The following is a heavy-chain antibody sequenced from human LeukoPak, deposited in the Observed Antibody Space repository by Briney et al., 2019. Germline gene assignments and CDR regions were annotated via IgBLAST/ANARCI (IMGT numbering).Heavy chain of an antibody. Sequence: GGSLRLSCAASGFTFSSYAMSWVRQAPGKGLEWVSAISGSGGSTYYADSVKGRFTISRDNSKNTLYLQMNGLRAEDTAVYYCAKSTSSHYYYGMDVWGQGTTVTVSS. J-gene: IGHJ6*02. CDR1: GFTFSSYA. CDR2: ISGSGGST. CDR3: AKSTSSHYYYGMDV. V-gene: IGHV3-23*01. D-gene: IGHD1-26*01.